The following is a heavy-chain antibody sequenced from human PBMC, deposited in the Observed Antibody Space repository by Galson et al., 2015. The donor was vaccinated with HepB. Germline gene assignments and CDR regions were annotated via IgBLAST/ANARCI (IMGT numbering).Heavy chain of an antibody. Sequence: SLRLSCAASGFSFSNYGMHWVRQAPGKGLEWVAVIWYDGSNKYYADSVKGRFTISRDNSENTLYLQMNSLRAEDTAVYYCARDLYTSGWYWDYWGQGTLVTVSS. V-gene: IGHV3-33*01. CDR1: GFSFSNYG. CDR3: ARDLYTSGWYWDY. D-gene: IGHD6-19*01. J-gene: IGHJ4*02. CDR2: IWYDGSNK.